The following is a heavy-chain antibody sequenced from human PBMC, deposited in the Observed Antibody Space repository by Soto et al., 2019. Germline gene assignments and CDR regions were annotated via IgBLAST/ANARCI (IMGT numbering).Heavy chain of an antibody. Sequence: SETLSLTCTVSGGSISSYYWSWIRQPPGKGLEWIGYIYYSGSTNYNPSLKSRVTISVDTSKNQFSLKLSSVTAADTAVYYCARVIYYDSRLDPWGQGILVTVSS. D-gene: IGHD3-22*01. CDR1: GGSISSYY. J-gene: IGHJ5*02. CDR3: ARVIYYDSRLDP. CDR2: IYYSGST. V-gene: IGHV4-59*01.